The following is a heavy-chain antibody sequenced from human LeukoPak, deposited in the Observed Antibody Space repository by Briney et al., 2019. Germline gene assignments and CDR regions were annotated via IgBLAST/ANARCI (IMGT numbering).Heavy chain of an antibody. V-gene: IGHV4-38-2*01. CDR2: VYHSGST. D-gene: IGHD6-19*01. J-gene: IGHJ5*02. Sequence: SETLSLTCAVSGYSINSDSYWGWIRQPPGKGLEWIGSVYHSGSTYYNASLKSRTTISVDTSKNQFSLKLSSVTAADTAVYYCARNNSGSGWFDPWGQGTLVTVSS. CDR1: GYSINSDSY. CDR3: ARNNSGSGWFDP.